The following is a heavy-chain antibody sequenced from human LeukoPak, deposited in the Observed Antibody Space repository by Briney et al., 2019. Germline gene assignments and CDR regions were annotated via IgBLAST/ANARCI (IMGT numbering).Heavy chain of an antibody. V-gene: IGHV3-30*18. D-gene: IGHD3-22*01. CDR3: AKDLTYYYDSTGYYFDY. J-gene: IGHJ4*02. CDR1: GFTFSNAW. CDR2: ISYDGYNI. Sequence: GGSLRLSCAASGFTFSNAWMNWVRQAPGKGLEWVAVISYDGYNIFYADSVKGRFTISRDNSKNTLYLQLNSLRAEDTAIYYCAKDLTYYYDSTGYYFDYWGQGTLVTVSS.